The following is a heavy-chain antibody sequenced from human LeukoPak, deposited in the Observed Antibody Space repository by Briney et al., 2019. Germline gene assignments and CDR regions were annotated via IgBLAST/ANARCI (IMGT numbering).Heavy chain of an antibody. V-gene: IGHV4-59*12. CDR3: AGLPDYSGSGTGLFDY. CDR2: IYDNGST. CDR1: RCLIISYY. D-gene: IGHD3-10*01. Sequence: NPSETLSLPFHVPRCLIISYYSSWVRQPPREGLEWVGDIYDNGSTNYNPSLKSRVTISVDTSKTQFSLKLTSVNAADTAVYYCAGLPDYSGSGTGLFDYWGQGTLVTVSS. J-gene: IGHJ4*02.